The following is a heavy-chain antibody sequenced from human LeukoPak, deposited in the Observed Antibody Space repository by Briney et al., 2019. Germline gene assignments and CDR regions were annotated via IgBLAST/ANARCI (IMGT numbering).Heavy chain of an antibody. V-gene: IGHV4-34*01. CDR3: ARAPLWFGSMGYFDY. CDR2: INHSGST. J-gene: IGHJ4*02. Sequence: SETLSLTCAVYGGSFSAYYWSWIRQPPGKGLEWIGEINHSGSTNYNPSLKSRVTISVDTSKNQFSLKLSSVTAADTAVYYCARAPLWFGSMGYFDYWGQGTLVTVSS. D-gene: IGHD3-10*01. CDR1: GGSFSAYY.